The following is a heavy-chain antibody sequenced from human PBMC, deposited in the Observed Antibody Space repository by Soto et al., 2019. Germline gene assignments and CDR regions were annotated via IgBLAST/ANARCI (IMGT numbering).Heavy chain of an antibody. CDR1: VGSISSSNW. J-gene: IGHJ6*02. V-gene: IGHV4-4*02. Sequence: SETLSLTCAVSVGSISSSNWWSCVRQPPGKGLEWIGEIYHSWSTNYNPSLKSRVTISVDKSKNQFSLKLSSVTAADTAVYYCARCYGSGSSYYYYYGMDVWGQGTTVTVSS. D-gene: IGHD3-10*01. CDR3: ARCYGSGSSYYYYYGMDV. CDR2: IYHSWST.